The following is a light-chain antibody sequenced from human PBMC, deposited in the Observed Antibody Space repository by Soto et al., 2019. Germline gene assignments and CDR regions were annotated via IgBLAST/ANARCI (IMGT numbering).Light chain of an antibody. J-gene: IGLJ2*01. CDR3: SSYTTRNTLV. CDR1: SSDVGGYNY. CDR2: DVR. V-gene: IGLV2-14*03. Sequence: QSVLTQPASVSGSPGQSVTISCTGTSSDVGGYNYVSWYQQHPGRAPKVIIYDVRNRPSGVSDRFSGYKSGNTASLTTSGLQAEDEADYYCSSYTTRNTLVFGGGTKLTVL.